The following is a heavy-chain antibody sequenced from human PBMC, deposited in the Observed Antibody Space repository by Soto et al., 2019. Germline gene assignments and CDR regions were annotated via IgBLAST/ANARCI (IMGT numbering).Heavy chain of an antibody. Sequence: SQTLSLTCAISGDSVSSNSAAWNWIRQSPSRGLEWLGRTYYRSKWYNDYAVSVKSRITINPDTSKNQFSLQLNSVTPEDTAVHYCARDLTTGYCSSTSCYWIVAARPVEYYYYGMDVWGQGTTVTVSS. CDR2: TYYRSKWYN. CDR3: ARDLTTGYCSSTSCYWIVAARPVEYYYYGMDV. V-gene: IGHV6-1*01. CDR1: GDSVSSNSAA. J-gene: IGHJ6*02. D-gene: IGHD2-2*01.